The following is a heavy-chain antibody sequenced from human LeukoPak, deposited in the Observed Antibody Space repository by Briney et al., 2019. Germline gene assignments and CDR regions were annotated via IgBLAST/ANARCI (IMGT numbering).Heavy chain of an antibody. CDR3: AREGGWNDFDY. Sequence: GGSLRLYCEASGLTFSSYDMNWVRQAPGKGLEWVSYISSSGNLIHYADSVKGRFTFSRDNARNSLYLQTNSLRADDTAIYYCAREGGWNDFDYWGQGTLVTVSS. D-gene: IGHD1-1*01. J-gene: IGHJ4*02. CDR1: GLTFSSYD. V-gene: IGHV3-48*03. CDR2: ISSSGNLI.